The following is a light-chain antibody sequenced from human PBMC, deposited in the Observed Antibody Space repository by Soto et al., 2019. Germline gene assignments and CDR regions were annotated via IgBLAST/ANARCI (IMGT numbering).Light chain of an antibody. Sequence: DIQVTQSPSSLSASVGDRVTITCRASQNIFTYLNWYQQRPGQAPNLLIYATSNLQSGVPSRFSGSGSGTDITLTISSLQPEDFATYYWQHSYSSPTFGQGTMVEIK. CDR2: ATS. CDR3: QHSYSSPT. CDR1: QNIFTY. V-gene: IGKV1-39*01. J-gene: IGKJ2*01.